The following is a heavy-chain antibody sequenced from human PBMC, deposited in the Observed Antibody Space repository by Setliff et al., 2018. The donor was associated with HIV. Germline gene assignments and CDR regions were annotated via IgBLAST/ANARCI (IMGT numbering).Heavy chain of an antibody. Sequence: WASVKVSCKASGGTFSSYAISWVRQAPGQGLEWMGGIIPIFGTANYAQKFQGRVTITTDESTSTAYMELSSLRSEDTAVYYCARASSGYDAFDIWGQGTMVTVSS. V-gene: IGHV1-69*05. CDR2: IIPIFGTA. J-gene: IGHJ3*02. CDR1: GGTFSSYA. CDR3: ARASSGYDAFDI. D-gene: IGHD3-22*01.